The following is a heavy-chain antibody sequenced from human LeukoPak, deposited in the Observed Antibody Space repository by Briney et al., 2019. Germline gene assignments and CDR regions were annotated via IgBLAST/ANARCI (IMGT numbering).Heavy chain of an antibody. CDR2: ISDYNGNA. Sequence: GASVKVSCKASGYTFTSYGISWVRQTPGQGLEWMGCISDYNGNANYAQKVQGRVTMTTDTSTSTAYMELRCLRSDDTAVYYCARGGLAGDFDYWGQGTLVTVSS. D-gene: IGHD6-19*01. V-gene: IGHV1-18*01. J-gene: IGHJ4*02. CDR1: GYTFTSYG. CDR3: ARGGLAGDFDY.